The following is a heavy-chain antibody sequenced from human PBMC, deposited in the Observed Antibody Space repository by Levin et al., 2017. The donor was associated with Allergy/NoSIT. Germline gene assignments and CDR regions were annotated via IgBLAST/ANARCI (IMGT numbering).Heavy chain of an antibody. CDR3: ARGGLSSSWYPRSRPNHNWFDP. J-gene: IGHJ5*02. CDR1: GGSIRGSGYY. Sequence: SSETLSLTCTVSGGSIRGSGYYWSWIRQLPGKGPEWIGHISYSGSTDYNPSLKSRITISLATSQNNFSLRLSPVTAAATAVYFCARGGLSSSWYPRSRPNHNWFDPWGQGTLVTVSS. V-gene: IGHV4-31*03. CDR2: ISYSGST. D-gene: IGHD6-13*01.